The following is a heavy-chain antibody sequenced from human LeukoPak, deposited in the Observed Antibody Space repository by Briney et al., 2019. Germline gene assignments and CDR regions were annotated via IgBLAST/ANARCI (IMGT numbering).Heavy chain of an antibody. V-gene: IGHV4-31*03. CDR3: TRNRIAAAGTLDY. CDR1: GGSISSGGYY. CDR2: IYYSGST. D-gene: IGHD6-13*01. J-gene: IGHJ4*02. Sequence: SETLSLTCTVSGGSISSGGYYWSWIRQHPGKGLEWIGYIYYSGSTYYNPSLKSRVTISVDTSKNQFSLKLSSVTAADTAVYYCTRNRIAAAGTLDYWGQGTLVTVSS.